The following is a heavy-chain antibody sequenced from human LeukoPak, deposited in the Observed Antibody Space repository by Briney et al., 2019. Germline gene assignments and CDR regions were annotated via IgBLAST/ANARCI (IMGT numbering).Heavy chain of an antibody. V-gene: IGHV3-33*01. CDR2: IWYDGSNK. J-gene: IGHJ4*02. Sequence: PGGSLRLSCAASGFTFSSYGMHRVRQAPGKGLEWVAVIWYDGSNKYYADSVKGRFTISRDNSKNTLYLQMNSLRAEDTAVYYCARDHPEGYFDYWGQGTLVTVSS. CDR3: ARDHPEGYFDY. D-gene: IGHD1-14*01. CDR1: GFTFSSYG.